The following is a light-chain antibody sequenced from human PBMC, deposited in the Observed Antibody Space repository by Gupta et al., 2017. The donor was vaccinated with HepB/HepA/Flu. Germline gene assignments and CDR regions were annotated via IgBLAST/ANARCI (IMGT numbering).Light chain of an antibody. Sequence: IVMIQSPLSLPLTPGEPASISCRSSQSLLHSNGYNYLNWYLQKPGQSPQLLIYLGSNRASGVPDRFSGSGSGTDFTLIITRVEAEDVGAYYCMQALQTPTTFGQGTKVEIK. CDR3: MQALQTPTT. V-gene: IGKV2-28*01. CDR2: LGS. CDR1: QSLLHSNGYNY. J-gene: IGKJ1*01.